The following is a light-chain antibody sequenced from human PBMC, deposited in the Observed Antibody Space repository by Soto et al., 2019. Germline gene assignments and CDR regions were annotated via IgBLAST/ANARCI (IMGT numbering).Light chain of an antibody. CDR3: ISYTGSSTSYV. V-gene: IGLV2-14*01. J-gene: IGLJ1*01. Sequence: QSALTQPVSVSGSPGQSITISCTGTSSDVGAYNHVAWYQQHPGKAPKFMIYEVSNRPSGVSNRFSGSKSGNTASLTISGLQAEDEADYYCISYTGSSTSYVFGTGTKLTVL. CDR2: EVS. CDR1: SSDVGAYNH.